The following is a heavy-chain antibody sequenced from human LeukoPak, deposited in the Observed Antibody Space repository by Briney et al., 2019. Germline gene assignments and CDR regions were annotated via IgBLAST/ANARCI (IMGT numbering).Heavy chain of an antibody. CDR1: GGPFTSYW. CDR3: ARQGWEGTSGTTWDYYHGMAV. J-gene: IGHJ6*04. Sequence: GGSRQISWKGSGGPFTSYWSSGVRQLQGKGLEGMGRIDPSDSYTNYSPSFQGHVTISAHKSISTAYLQWSSLKASDTAMYYCARQGWEGTSGTTWDYYHGMAVWGKGTTVTVSS. D-gene: IGHD1-1*01. CDR2: IDPSDSYT. V-gene: IGHV5-10-1*01.